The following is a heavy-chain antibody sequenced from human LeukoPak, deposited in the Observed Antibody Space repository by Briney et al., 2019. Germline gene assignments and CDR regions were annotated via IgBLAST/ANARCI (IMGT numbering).Heavy chain of an antibody. CDR1: GFTFSSYG. Sequence: GGSLRLSCAASGFTFSSYGMHWVRQAPGKGLEWVAFIRYDGSNKYYADSVKGRFTISRDNAKNSLYLQMNSLRAEDTAVYYCARDTYGSGSYYNAPLDYWGQGTLVTVSS. CDR2: IRYDGSNK. CDR3: ARDTYGSGSYYNAPLDY. J-gene: IGHJ4*02. D-gene: IGHD3-10*01. V-gene: IGHV3-30*02.